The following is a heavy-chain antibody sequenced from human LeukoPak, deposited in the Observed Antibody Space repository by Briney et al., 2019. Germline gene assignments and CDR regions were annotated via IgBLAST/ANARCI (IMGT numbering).Heavy chain of an antibody. Sequence: GESLKISCKGSGYSFTNFWIAWVRQMPGKGLEWMGIIYPHDSDTRYSPSFQGQVTISADKSISTAYLQWSSLKASDTAMYYCARQYYYYIDVRGKGTTVTVSS. CDR3: ARQYYYYIDV. CDR1: GYSFTNFW. J-gene: IGHJ6*03. CDR2: IYPHDSDT. V-gene: IGHV5-51*01.